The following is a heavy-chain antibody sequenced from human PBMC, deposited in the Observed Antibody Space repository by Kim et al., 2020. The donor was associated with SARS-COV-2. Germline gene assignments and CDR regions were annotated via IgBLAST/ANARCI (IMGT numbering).Heavy chain of an antibody. V-gene: IGHV3-21*01. Sequence: GGSLRLSCAASGFTFSSYAMHWVRQAPGKGLEWVAVIPSTTNYIYYGDSVKGRFTISRDNAKSSLYLQMNSLQVEDTAVYYCARDAQLVPFDYWGQGTLVTVSS. D-gene: IGHD6-6*01. CDR2: IPSTTNYI. CDR1: GFTFSSYA. J-gene: IGHJ4*02. CDR3: ARDAQLVPFDY.